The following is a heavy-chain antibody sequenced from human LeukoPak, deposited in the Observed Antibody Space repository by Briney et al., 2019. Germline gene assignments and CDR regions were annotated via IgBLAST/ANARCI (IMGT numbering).Heavy chain of an antibody. D-gene: IGHD6-13*01. J-gene: IGHJ6*02. CDR1: GYTLTSYG. V-gene: IGHV1-69*04. Sequence: SVKVSCKASGYTLTSYGISWVRQAPGQGLEWMGRIIPILGIANYAQKFQGRVTITADKSTSTAYMELSSLRSEDTAVYYCARVEIAAAGTGYYYYYGMDVWGQGTTVTVSS. CDR3: ARVEIAAAGTGYYYYYGMDV. CDR2: IIPILGIA.